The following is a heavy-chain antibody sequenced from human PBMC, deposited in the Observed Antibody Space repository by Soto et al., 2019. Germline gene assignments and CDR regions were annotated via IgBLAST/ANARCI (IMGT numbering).Heavy chain of an antibody. J-gene: IGHJ4*02. CDR2: IYYSGST. D-gene: IGHD4-17*01. CDR3: ASPAPTTVTTALDY. CDR1: GGSISSSSYY. Sequence: SETLSLTCTVSGGSISSSSYYWGWIRQPPGKGLEWIGSIYYSGSTYYNPSLKSRVTISVDTSKNQFSLKLSSVTAADTAVYYCASPAPTTVTTALDYWGQGTLVTVSS. V-gene: IGHV4-39*01.